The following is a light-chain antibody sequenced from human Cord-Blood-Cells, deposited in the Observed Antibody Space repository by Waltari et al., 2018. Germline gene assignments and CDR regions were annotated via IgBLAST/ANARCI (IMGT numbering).Light chain of an antibody. CDR2: AAA. CDR1: QSISSY. Sequence: DIQMTQSPSSLSASVGDRVTITCQASQSISSYLNWYQQKPGKAPKLLIYAAASLQSGVPSRFCGSGSGTDFTLTVSSLQPEDFATYYCQQNYSTPWTFGQGTKVEIK. CDR3: QQNYSTPWT. J-gene: IGKJ1*01. V-gene: IGKV1-39*01.